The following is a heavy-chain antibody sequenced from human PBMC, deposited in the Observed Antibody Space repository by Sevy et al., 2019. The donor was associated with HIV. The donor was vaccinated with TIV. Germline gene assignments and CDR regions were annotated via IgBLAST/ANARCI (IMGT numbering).Heavy chain of an antibody. CDR1: GFTFDDYA. V-gene: IGHV3-9*01. CDR3: AKVRTPGWGYSYGLYAFDL. J-gene: IGHJ3*01. CDR2: ISWKSGSI. Sequence: GGSLRLSCAASGFTFDDYAMHWVRQAPGKGLEWVSGISWKSGSIGYADSVKGRFTISRDNAKNSLYLQMNSLRAEDTALYYCAKVRTPGWGYSYGLYAFDLWGQGTMVTVSS. D-gene: IGHD5-18*01.